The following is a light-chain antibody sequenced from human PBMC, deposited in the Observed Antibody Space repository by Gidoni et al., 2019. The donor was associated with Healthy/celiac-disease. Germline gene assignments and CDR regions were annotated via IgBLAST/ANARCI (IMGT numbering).Light chain of an antibody. CDR2: DAS. J-gene: IGKJ4*01. V-gene: IGKV3-11*01. CDR1: QSVSSY. Sequence: PATLSLSPGERATLSCRASQSVSSYLAWYQQKPGQAPRLLIYDASNRATGIPARFSGSGSGTDFTLTISSLEPEDFAVYYCQQRSNWPPLTFXGXTKVEIK. CDR3: QQRSNWPPLT.